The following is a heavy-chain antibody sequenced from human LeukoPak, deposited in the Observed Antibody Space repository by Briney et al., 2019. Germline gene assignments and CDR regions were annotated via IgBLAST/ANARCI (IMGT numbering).Heavy chain of an antibody. CDR2: IYYSGST. V-gene: IGHV4-59*02. CDR1: GGSVSSYY. CDR3: ARVRLSGTYLDAFDI. J-gene: IGHJ3*02. D-gene: IGHD1-26*01. Sequence: SETLSLTCTVSGGSVSSYYWSWIRQPPGKGLEWIGYIYYSGSTNYNPSLKSRVTISVDTSKNQFSLKLNSITTADTAVYYCARVRLSGTYLDAFDIWGQGTMVTVSS.